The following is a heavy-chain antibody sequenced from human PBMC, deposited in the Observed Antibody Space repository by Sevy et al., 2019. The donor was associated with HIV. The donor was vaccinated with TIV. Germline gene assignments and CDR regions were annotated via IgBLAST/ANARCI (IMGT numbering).Heavy chain of an antibody. CDR2: ISYDGSNK. D-gene: IGHD6-13*01. V-gene: IGHV3-30-3*01. CDR3: ARDRSSSWYVDAFDI. J-gene: IGHJ3*02. Sequence: GGSLRLSCAASGFTFSSYAMHWVRQAPGKGLEWVAVISYDGSNKYYADSVKGRFTISRDNSKNTRYLQMNSLRAEDTAVYYCARDRSSSWYVDAFDIWGQGTMVTVSS. CDR1: GFTFSSYA.